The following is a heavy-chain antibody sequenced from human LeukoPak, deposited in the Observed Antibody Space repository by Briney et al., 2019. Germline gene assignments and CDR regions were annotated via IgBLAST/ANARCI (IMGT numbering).Heavy chain of an antibody. CDR3: ARGPWDY. J-gene: IGHJ4*02. Sequence: QPGGSLRLPCAASGFTFSSYAMHWVRQAPGKGLEWVAVISYDGSNKYYADSVKGRFTISRDNSKNTLYLQMNSLRAEDTAVYYCARGPWDYWGQGTLVTVSS. V-gene: IGHV3-30-3*01. CDR1: GFTFSSYA. CDR2: ISYDGSNK.